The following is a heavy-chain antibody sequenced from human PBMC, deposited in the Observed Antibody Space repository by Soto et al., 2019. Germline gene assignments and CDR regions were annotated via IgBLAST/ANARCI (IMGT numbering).Heavy chain of an antibody. J-gene: IGHJ4*02. D-gene: IGHD3-3*01. CDR3: AKELYGVPYY. V-gene: IGHV3-30*18. CDR1: GFTFSSYG. CDR2: ISYDGSNK. Sequence: GGSLRLSCAASGFTFSSYGMHWVLQAPCKGLEWVAVISYDGSNKYYADSVKGRFTISRDNSENTLYLQMNSLRAEDTAVYYCAKELYGVPYYWGQGALVTVSS.